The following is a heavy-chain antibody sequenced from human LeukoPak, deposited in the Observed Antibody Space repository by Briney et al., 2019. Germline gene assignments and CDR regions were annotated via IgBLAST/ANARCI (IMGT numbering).Heavy chain of an antibody. Sequence: GGSLRLSCAASGFXLSGYWIHWVRQAPGNGLVWVSLIRTDGGNTTYADSVKGRFTISRDNAKNTLYLQMNSLRAEDTAVYYCARDRGFCSGGACYLFDSWGQGVLVTVSS. D-gene: IGHD2-15*01. CDR3: ARDRGFCSGGACYLFDS. CDR1: GFXLSGYW. CDR2: IRTDGGNT. V-gene: IGHV3-74*01. J-gene: IGHJ4*02.